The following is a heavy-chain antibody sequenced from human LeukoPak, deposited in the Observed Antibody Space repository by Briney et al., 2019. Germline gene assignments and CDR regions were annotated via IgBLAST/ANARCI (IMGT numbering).Heavy chain of an antibody. J-gene: IGHJ4*02. CDR2: INPNSGGT. V-gene: IGHV1-2*02. CDR1: GYTFTGYY. CDR3: ARDLVDIVATTFDY. D-gene: IGHD5-12*01. Sequence: ASVKVSCKASGYTFTGYYMHWVRQAPGQGLEWMGWINPNSGGTNCAQKFQGRVTMTRDTSISTAYVELSRLRSDDTAVYYCARDLVDIVATTFDYWGQGTLVTVSS.